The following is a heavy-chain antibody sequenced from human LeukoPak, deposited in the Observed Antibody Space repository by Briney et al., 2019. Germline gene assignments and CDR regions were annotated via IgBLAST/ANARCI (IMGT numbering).Heavy chain of an antibody. Sequence: GGSLRLSSAASGFTFSDYYMSWIRQAPGKGLDWVSYISANSGYIKFADSVRGRFTISRDNAKNSLYLQMNSLRAEDTAVYYCARDVSRVVPAARYFDYWGQGTLVTVSS. J-gene: IGHJ4*02. CDR2: ISANSGYI. D-gene: IGHD2-2*01. V-gene: IGHV3-11*06. CDR1: GFTFSDYY. CDR3: ARDVSRVVPAARYFDY.